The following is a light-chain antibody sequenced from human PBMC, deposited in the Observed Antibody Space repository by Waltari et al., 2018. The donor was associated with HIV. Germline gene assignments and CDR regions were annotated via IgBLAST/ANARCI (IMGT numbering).Light chain of an antibody. Sequence: DIVMTQSPDSLAVSLGERATINCKSSQSVLYSSNNKNYLAWYQQKPGQPPKLLIYWASTREAGVPDPFSGSGSGTDFTLTISSLQAEDVAVYYFQQYYSTPFTFGPGTKVDIK. CDR2: WAS. V-gene: IGKV4-1*01. J-gene: IGKJ3*01. CDR3: QQYYSTPFT. CDR1: QSVLYSSNNKNY.